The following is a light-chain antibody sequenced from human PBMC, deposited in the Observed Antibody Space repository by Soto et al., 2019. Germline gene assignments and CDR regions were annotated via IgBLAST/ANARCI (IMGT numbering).Light chain of an antibody. J-gene: IGKJ1*01. CDR1: QSISHW. V-gene: IGKV1-5*01. CDR3: QQYNGYSRA. CDR2: GTS. Sequence: DIQMPQSPSALSASVGDRVTITCRASQSISHWLAWYPQKPGRATKLLICGTSTLQGGVPSRFSCSGSGTEFARTITSLQPDDFANYSCQQYNGYSRAFGQGTKVEVK.